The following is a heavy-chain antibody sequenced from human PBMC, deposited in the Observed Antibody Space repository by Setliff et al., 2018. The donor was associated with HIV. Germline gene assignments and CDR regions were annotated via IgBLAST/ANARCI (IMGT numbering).Heavy chain of an antibody. CDR3: ARGAWYTSGWYSSRYLDV. CDR2: MNPNSGNT. J-gene: IGHJ6*03. V-gene: IGHV1-8*02. Sequence: ASVKVSCKASGHTFTSSDINWVRQATGQGLEWMGWMNPNSGNTGYAQKFQGRVTMTRDTSIKTAYVELSSLRSEDTAVYYCARGAWYTSGWYSSRYLDVWGKGTTVTVSS. D-gene: IGHD6-19*01. CDR1: GHTFTSSD.